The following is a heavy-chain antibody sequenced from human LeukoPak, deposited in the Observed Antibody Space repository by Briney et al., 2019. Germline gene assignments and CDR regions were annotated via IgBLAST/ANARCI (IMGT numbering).Heavy chain of an antibody. Sequence: PSEALSLTCTVSGGSLSNYHWSWIRQPTGKGLEWIGRIYTSGGTNYSPSLRSRVTMSVDTSKNQFSLKLSSVTAADMAVYYCARDRVTVGSTTSYFDFWGQGAMVTVSS. CDR1: GGSLSNYH. J-gene: IGHJ4*02. CDR2: IYTSGGT. V-gene: IGHV4-4*07. CDR3: ARDRVTVGSTTSYFDF. D-gene: IGHD4-23*01.